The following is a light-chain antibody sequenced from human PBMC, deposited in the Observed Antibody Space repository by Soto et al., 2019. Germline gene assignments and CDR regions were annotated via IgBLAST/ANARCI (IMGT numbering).Light chain of an antibody. J-gene: IGLJ3*02. CDR2: TNN. V-gene: IGLV1-44*01. Sequence: QPVLTQPPSASETPGQRVTISCSGSSSNIGSNTVNWYQQLPGTAPKLLIYTNNHRPSGVPDRFSGSKSGTSASLAISGLQSEDEADYYCASWDDSLNGVVFGGGTKVTVL. CDR1: SSNIGSNT. CDR3: ASWDDSLNGVV.